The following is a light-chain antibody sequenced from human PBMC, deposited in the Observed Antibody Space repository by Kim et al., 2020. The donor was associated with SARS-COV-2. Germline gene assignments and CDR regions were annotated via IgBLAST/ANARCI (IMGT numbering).Light chain of an antibody. CDR3: NCRDSSGNRV. Sequence: SSELTQYPAVSVALGHTVRITCQGDSLRTSFASWYQQKPGQAPVLVMYGEYSRPSGIPDRFSGYSSGNTASLTIIGAQAEDEADYYCNCRDSSGNRVFGGGTKVTVL. CDR1: SLRTSF. J-gene: IGLJ3*02. CDR2: GEY. V-gene: IGLV3-19*01.